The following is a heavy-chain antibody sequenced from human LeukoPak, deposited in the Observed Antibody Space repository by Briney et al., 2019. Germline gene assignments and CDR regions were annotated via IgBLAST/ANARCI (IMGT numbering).Heavy chain of an antibody. J-gene: IGHJ5*02. CDR1: GFTFSTYA. CDR2: LSGSGGTT. Sequence: GGSLRLSCAASGFTFSTYAMSWVRQAPGKGLEWVSGLSGSGGTTYYADSVKGRFTISRDNSRNTLYLQMNSLRAEDTAVYYCARDLEDCSGGSCYSWFDPWGQGTLVTVSS. CDR3: ARDLEDCSGGSCYSWFDP. D-gene: IGHD2-15*01. V-gene: IGHV3-23*01.